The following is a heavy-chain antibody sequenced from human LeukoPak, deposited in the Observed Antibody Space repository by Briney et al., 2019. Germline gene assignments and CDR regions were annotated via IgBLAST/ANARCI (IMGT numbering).Heavy chain of an antibody. V-gene: IGHV3-30*18. D-gene: IGHD3-22*01. CDR2: ISHDGSSK. CDR1: GFAFSGYG. Sequence: SGGSRRLSGEASGFAFSGYGWNGVGRAQGRGGEGGAVISHDGSSKDYADSVKGRFTISRDNSKNTLYLQMNSLRAEDTAMYYCAKVEYYGGSGYLNHWGQGTLVTVSS. CDR3: AKVEYYGGSGYLNH. J-gene: IGHJ4*02.